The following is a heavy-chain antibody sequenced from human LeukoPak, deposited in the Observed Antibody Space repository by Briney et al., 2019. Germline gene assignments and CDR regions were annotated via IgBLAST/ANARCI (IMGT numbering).Heavy chain of an antibody. CDR2: INSDGSST. V-gene: IGHV3-74*01. J-gene: IGHJ5*02. CDR1: GFTFSSYW. CDR3: ARDGSSSWSYNWFDP. D-gene: IGHD6-13*01. Sequence: GGSLRLSCAASGFTFSSYWMHWVRQAPGKGLVWVSRINSDGSSTSYADSVKGRFTISRDNAKNTLYLQMNSLRAEDTAVYYCARDGSSSWSYNWFDPWGQGTLVTVSS.